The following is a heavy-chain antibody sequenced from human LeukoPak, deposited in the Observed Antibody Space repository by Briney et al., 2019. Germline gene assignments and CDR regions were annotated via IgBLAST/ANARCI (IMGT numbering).Heavy chain of an antibody. V-gene: IGHV3-33*01. CDR1: GFTFSSYS. CDR2: IWYDGSNK. CDR3: AREAVLYSYGRADAFDI. J-gene: IGHJ3*02. Sequence: GGSLRLSCAASGFTFSSYSMHWVRQAPGKGLEWVAVIWYDGSNKYYADSVKGRFTISRDNSKNTLYLQMNSLRAEDTAVYYCAREAVLYSYGRADAFDIWGQGTMVTVSS. D-gene: IGHD5-18*01.